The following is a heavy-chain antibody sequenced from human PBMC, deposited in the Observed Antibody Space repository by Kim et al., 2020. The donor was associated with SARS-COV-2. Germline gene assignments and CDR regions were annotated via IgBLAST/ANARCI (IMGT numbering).Heavy chain of an antibody. J-gene: IGHJ4*02. CDR1: GFTFSDYY. D-gene: IGHD6-13*01. CDR2: ISSSGSTI. Sequence: GGSLRLSCAASGFTFSDYYMSWIRQAPGKGLEWVSYISSSGSTIYYTDSVKGRFTISRDNAKNSLYLQMNSLRAEDTAVYYCARDPTPLYSSSWTFDYWGQGTLVTVSS. CDR3: ARDPTPLYSSSWTFDY. V-gene: IGHV3-11*01.